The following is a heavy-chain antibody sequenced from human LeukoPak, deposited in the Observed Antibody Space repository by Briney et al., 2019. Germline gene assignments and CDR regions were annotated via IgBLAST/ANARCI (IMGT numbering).Heavy chain of an antibody. CDR1: GFTFSSYS. Sequence: GGSLRLSCAASGFTFSSYSMNWVRQAPGKGLEWVSDISGGSISIYYADSVKGRFTISRDNAKNSLYLQLNSLRAEDTAVYYCARGHCSSSSCYLEPVWFGDLESGHWSFDLWGRGTLVTVSS. J-gene: IGHJ2*01. V-gene: IGHV3-48*04. CDR3: ARGHCSSSSCYLEPVWFGDLESGHWSFDL. D-gene: IGHD2-2*01. CDR2: ISGGSISI.